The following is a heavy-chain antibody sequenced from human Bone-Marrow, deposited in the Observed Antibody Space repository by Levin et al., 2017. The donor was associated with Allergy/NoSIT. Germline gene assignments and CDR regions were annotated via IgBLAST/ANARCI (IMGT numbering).Heavy chain of an antibody. CDR2: IIPFSDIT. V-gene: IGHV1-69*04. D-gene: IGHD3-16*01. J-gene: IGHJ4*02. CDR1: GGTFSSYS. Sequence: SVKVSCKASGGTFSSYSFSWVRQAPGQGLEWMGRIIPFSDITNYGQNFQGRVTITADTSTSTVYLELSSLQSGDTAVYYCARDHMGLSFDYWGQGTLVTVSS. CDR3: ARDHMGLSFDY.